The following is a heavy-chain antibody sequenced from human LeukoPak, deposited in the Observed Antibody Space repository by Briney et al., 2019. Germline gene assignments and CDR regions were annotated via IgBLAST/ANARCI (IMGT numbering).Heavy chain of an antibody. CDR1: GFTFSSYS. V-gene: IGHV3-21*01. D-gene: IGHD6-13*01. Sequence: GGSLRLSCAASGFTFSSYSMNWVRQAPGKGLEWVSSISSSSSYIYYADSVRGRFTISRDNAKNSLYLQMNSLRAEDTAVYYCARAPPYIAAAGSNWFDPWGQGTLVTVSS. CDR2: ISSSSSYI. J-gene: IGHJ5*02. CDR3: ARAPPYIAAAGSNWFDP.